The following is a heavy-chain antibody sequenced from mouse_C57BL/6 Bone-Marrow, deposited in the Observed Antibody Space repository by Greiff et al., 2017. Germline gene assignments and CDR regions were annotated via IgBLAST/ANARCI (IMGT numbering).Heavy chain of an antibody. D-gene: IGHD2-5*01. CDR3: ARQSGSYYSNEVDV. Sequence: EVQLVESGGDLVKPGGSLKLSCAASGFTFSSYGMSWVRQTPDKRLEWVATISSGGSYTYYPDSVKGRFTISSDNAKNTLYLQMSSLKSEDTAMYYCARQSGSYYSNEVDVWGTGTTVTVTS. V-gene: IGHV5-6*01. J-gene: IGHJ1*03. CDR1: GFTFSSYG. CDR2: ISSGGSYT.